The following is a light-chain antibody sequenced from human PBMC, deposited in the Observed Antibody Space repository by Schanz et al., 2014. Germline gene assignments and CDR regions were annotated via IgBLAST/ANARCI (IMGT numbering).Light chain of an antibody. V-gene: IGLV2-14*01. CDR1: SSDLTAYNY. CDR2: DVS. Sequence: QFALTQPASVSGSPGQSITISCTGSSSDLTAYNYVSWYQQHPGKAPKLMIFDVSNRPSGVSNRFSGSKSGNTASLTISGLQAEDEADYYCSSYASSSTLGVFGTGTKLTVL. J-gene: IGLJ1*01. CDR3: SSYASSSTLGV.